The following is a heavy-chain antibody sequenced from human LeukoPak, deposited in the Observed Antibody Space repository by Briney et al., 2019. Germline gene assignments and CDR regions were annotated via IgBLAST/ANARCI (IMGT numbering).Heavy chain of an antibody. D-gene: IGHD3-10*01. Sequence: SETLSLTCDVSNRSLTGYYWTWIRQPPGRGLEWIGEINHSGITNYNPSLKSRISISLDRSKNQFSLNLSSVTAADTAVYYCARGGIMVRVSINFLFYYGLDLWGQGTPVTVSS. CDR1: NRSLTGYY. V-gene: IGHV4-34*01. J-gene: IGHJ6*02. CDR2: INHSGIT. CDR3: ARGGIMVRVSINFLFYYGLDL.